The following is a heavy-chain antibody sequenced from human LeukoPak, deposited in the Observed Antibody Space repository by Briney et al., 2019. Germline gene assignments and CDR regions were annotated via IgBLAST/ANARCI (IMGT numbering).Heavy chain of an antibody. D-gene: IGHD3-9*01. Sequence: PSETLSLTCAVSGGSISSGGYSWSWIRQPPGKGLEWIGYIYHSGSTYYNPSLKSRVTISVDRSKNQFSLKLSSVTAADTAVYYCARGGDILTGYPNSYYYYGMDVWGQGTMVTVSS. CDR3: ARGGDILTGYPNSYYYYGMDV. J-gene: IGHJ6*02. CDR1: GGSISSGGYS. CDR2: IYHSGST. V-gene: IGHV4-30-2*01.